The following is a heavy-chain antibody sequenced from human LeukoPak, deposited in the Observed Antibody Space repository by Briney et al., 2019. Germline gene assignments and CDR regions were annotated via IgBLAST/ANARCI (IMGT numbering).Heavy chain of an antibody. CDR3: ARNSVGATAY. V-gene: IGHV4-38-2*01. J-gene: IGHJ4*02. CDR1: GYSISSGYY. CDR2: IYHSGST. D-gene: IGHD1-26*01. Sequence: SETLSLTCAVSGYSISSGYYWGWIRQPPGKGLEWIGSIYHSGSTYYNPSLKSRVTISVDTSKNQFSLKLSPVTAADTAVYYCARNSVGATAYWGQGTLVTVSS.